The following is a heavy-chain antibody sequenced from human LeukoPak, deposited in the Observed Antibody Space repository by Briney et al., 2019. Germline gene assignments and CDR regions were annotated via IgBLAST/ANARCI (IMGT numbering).Heavy chain of an antibody. J-gene: IGHJ4*02. D-gene: IGHD5-12*01. V-gene: IGHV4-38-2*02. CDR2: IYHSGST. CDR1: GGSISSYY. CDR3: ARGVYSGYDSPSNFDY. Sequence: TSETLSLTCTVSGGSISSYYWSWIRQPPGKGLEWIGSIYHSGSTYYNPSLKSRVTISVDTSKNQFSLKLSSVAAVDTAVYYCARGVYSGYDSPSNFDYWGQGTLVTVSS.